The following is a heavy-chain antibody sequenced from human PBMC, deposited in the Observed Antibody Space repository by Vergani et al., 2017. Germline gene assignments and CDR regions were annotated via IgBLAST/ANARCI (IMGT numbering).Heavy chain of an antibody. V-gene: IGHV1-8*01. CDR3: ARAPRTMVRGGWFDP. CDR1: GYTFTSYD. CDR2: MNPNSGNT. Sequence: QVQLVQSGAEVKKPGASVKVSCKASGYTFTSYDINWVRQATGQGLEWMGWMNPNSGNTGYAQKFQGRVTMTTDTSTSTAYMELRSLRSDDTAVYYCARAPRTMVRGGWFDPWGQGTLVTVSS. J-gene: IGHJ5*02. D-gene: IGHD3-10*01.